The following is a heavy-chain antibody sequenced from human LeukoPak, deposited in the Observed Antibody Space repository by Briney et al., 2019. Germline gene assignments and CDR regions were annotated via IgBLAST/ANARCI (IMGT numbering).Heavy chain of an antibody. J-gene: IGHJ5*02. V-gene: IGHV1-8*01. Sequence: ASVKVSCKASGYTFTSYDINWVRQATGQGLEWMGWMNPNSGNTGYVQKFQGRVTMTRNTSISTAYMELSSLRSEDTAVYYCARGKSSGRYKGNWFDPWGQGTLLTVSS. CDR2: MNPNSGNT. D-gene: IGHD6-19*01. CDR1: GYTFTSYD. CDR3: ARGKSSGRYKGNWFDP.